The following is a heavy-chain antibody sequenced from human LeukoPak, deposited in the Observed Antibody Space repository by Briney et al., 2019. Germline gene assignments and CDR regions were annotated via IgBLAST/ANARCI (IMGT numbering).Heavy chain of an antibody. Sequence: GRSLRLSCAASGFTFSSYAMHWVRQAPGKGLEWVAVISYDGSNKYYADSVKGRFTISRDNSKNTLYLQMNSLRAEDTAVYYCAREMATTHYFDYWGQGTLVTVSS. CDR3: AREMATTHYFDY. D-gene: IGHD5-12*01. CDR1: GFTFSSYA. J-gene: IGHJ4*02. V-gene: IGHV3-30-3*01. CDR2: ISYDGSNK.